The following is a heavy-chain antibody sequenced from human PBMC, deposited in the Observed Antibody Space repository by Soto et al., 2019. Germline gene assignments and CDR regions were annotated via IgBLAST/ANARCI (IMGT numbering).Heavy chain of an antibody. Sequence: QVQLQESGPGLVKPSQTLSLTCTVSGGSISSGGYYWSWIRQHPGKLLDWMGYIYYTGSTYYNPSLRSRVTISVDTSKNQFSLKLSSVTAADTAVYYCARVIAVAAQEGYYYYCGMDVWGQGTKVTFSS. J-gene: IGHJ6*02. CDR3: ARVIAVAAQEGYYYYCGMDV. D-gene: IGHD6-19*01. CDR1: GGSISSGGYY. CDR2: IYYTGST. V-gene: IGHV4-31*03.